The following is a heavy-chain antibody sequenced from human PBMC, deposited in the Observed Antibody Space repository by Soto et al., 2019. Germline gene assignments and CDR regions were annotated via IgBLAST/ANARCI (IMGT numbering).Heavy chain of an antibody. D-gene: IGHD3-10*01. V-gene: IGHV1-58*01. Sequence: SVKVSCKASGFTFTSSAVQWVRQARGQRLEWIGWIVVGSGNTNYAQKFQERVTITRDMSTSTAYMELSSLRSEDTAVYYCAADPTYYYGSGSYIDAFDIWGKGTMVTV. CDR3: AADPTYYYGSGSYIDAFDI. J-gene: IGHJ3*02. CDR2: IVVGSGNT. CDR1: GFTFTSSA.